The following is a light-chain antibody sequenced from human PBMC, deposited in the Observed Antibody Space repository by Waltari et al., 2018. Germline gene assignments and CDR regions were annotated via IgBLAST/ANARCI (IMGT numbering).Light chain of an antibody. CDR1: SSDVGTYNL. Sequence: QSALTQPASVSGSPGQSITISCTGTSSDVGTYNLVSWYQHHPGKAPKLMIYESTKRPAGVSNRFSGSKSGNTASLTISGLQAEDEADYYCCAFAGSSPHVVLGGGTKLTVL. V-gene: IGLV2-23*01. J-gene: IGLJ2*01. CDR3: CAFAGSSPHVV. CDR2: EST.